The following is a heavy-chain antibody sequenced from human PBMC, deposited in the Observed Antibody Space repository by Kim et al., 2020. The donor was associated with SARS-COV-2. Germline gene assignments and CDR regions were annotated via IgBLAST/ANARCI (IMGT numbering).Heavy chain of an antibody. J-gene: IGHJ4*02. CDR3: ARGGEVSRPSGSYGDC. V-gene: IGHV3-74*01. D-gene: IGHD1-26*01. CDR1: GFTFSSHW. Sequence: GGSLRLSCAASGFTFSSHWMLWVWQAPGKGLVWVSRINSDGTSTTYADSVKGRFTISRDNAKNTLYLQMNSLRAEDTAVYYCARGGEVSRPSGSYGDCWGQGTLVTVSS. CDR2: INSDGTST.